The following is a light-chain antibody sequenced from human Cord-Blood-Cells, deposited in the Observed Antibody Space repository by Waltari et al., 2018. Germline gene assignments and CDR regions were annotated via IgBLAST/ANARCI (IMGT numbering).Light chain of an antibody. J-gene: IGLJ1*01. CDR3: SSYTSSSTYV. Sequence: QSALTQPASVSGSPGQSITISCTGTSRDVVGYNYVSWYQQHPGKAPKLMICDVSKRPSGVSNRFSGSKSGNTASLTISGLQAEDEADYYCSSYTSSSTYVFGTGTKVTVL. CDR1: SRDVVGYNY. V-gene: IGLV2-14*01. CDR2: DVS.